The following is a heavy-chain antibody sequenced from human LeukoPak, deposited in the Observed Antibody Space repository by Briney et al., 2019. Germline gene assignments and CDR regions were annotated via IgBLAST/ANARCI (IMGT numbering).Heavy chain of an antibody. J-gene: IGHJ4*02. CDR1: RYRFSNYW. CDR3: ARQTATTTFDY. Sequence: PGESLKISCKGSRYRFSNYWITWVRQMPGKGLEWMGIIYPTDSDTKYSPSFQGQVTISADKPITTAYLQWSSLQASDTAMYYCARQTATTTFDYWGQGTLVTVSS. D-gene: IGHD1/OR15-1a*01. V-gene: IGHV5-51*01. CDR2: IYPTDSDT.